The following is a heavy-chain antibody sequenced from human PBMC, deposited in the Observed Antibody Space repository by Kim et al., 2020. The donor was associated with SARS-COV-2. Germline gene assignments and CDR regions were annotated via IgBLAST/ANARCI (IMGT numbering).Heavy chain of an antibody. CDR3: AKHPTEFGDGVDP. V-gene: IGHV3-30*02. D-gene: IGHD3-10*01. J-gene: IGHJ5*02. Sequence: ADSVQGRFTTSSDNSKNTLYLQMNSRRAEDTAVYYCAKHPTEFGDGVDPWGQGTLVTVSS.